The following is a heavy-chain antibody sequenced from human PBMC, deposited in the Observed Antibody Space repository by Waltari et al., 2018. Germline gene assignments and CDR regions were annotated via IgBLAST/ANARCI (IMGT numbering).Heavy chain of an antibody. CDR1: GFTFSSYA. CDR2: ISGSGGST. D-gene: IGHD4-17*01. V-gene: IGHV3-23*04. Sequence: EVQLVESGGGLVQPGGSLRLSCAASGFTFSSYAMSWVRQAPGKGLEWVSAISGSGGSTYYADSGKGRFTIARDNSKNTLYLQMNSLRAEDTAVYYCAKAPNDYGDSHWYFDLWGRGTLVTVSS. J-gene: IGHJ2*01. CDR3: AKAPNDYGDSHWYFDL.